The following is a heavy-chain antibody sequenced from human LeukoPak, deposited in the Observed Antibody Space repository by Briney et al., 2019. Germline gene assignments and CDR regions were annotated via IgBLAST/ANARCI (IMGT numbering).Heavy chain of an antibody. Sequence: GGSLRLSCAASGFTFSNFAMTWVRQAPGKGLEWVSSITGSHGPTYNTDSVKGRSTISRDNSKNTLYLQMNSLRAEDTAVYYCAKDGYFDWLPLYYGMDVWGQGTTVTASS. CDR1: GFTFSNFA. J-gene: IGHJ6*02. V-gene: IGHV3-23*01. CDR3: AKDGYFDWLPLYYGMDV. CDR2: ITGSHGPT. D-gene: IGHD3-9*01.